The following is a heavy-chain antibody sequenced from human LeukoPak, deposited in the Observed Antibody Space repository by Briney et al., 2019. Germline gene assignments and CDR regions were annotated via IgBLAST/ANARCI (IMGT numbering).Heavy chain of an antibody. D-gene: IGHD3-22*01. CDR1: GFTFSSYW. CDR2: VSGSGGST. CDR3: AKHLYDSGAYYFDY. J-gene: IGHJ4*02. Sequence: PGGSLRLSCAASGFTFSSYWMSWVRQAPGKGLQWVSAVSGSGGSTYHADSVKGRFTISRDNSKNTMYLQMNSLRAEDTALYYCAKHLYDSGAYYFDYWGQGTLVTVSS. V-gene: IGHV3-23*01.